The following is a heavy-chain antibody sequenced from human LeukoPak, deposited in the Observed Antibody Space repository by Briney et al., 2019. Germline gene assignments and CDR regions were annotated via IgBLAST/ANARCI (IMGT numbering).Heavy chain of an antibody. J-gene: IGHJ3*02. D-gene: IGHD3-10*01. Sequence: GGSLRLSCAASGATFSSYTMSWVRQAPGKGLEWVSGISPSGTNTYHANSVKGRFTISRDNPKNTLYLQMNSLRAEDTAVYFCARARGSYAFDIWGQGTMVTVSS. CDR2: ISPSGTNT. V-gene: IGHV3-23*01. CDR3: ARARGSYAFDI. CDR1: GATFSSYT.